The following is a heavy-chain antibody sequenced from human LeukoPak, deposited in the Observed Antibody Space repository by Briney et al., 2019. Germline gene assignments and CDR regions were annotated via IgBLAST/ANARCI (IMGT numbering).Heavy chain of an antibody. D-gene: IGHD2-2*01. V-gene: IGHV1-69*05. CDR1: GGTFSSYA. J-gene: IGHJ2*01. Sequence: GASVKVSCKASGGTFSSYAISWVRQAPGQGLEWIGGIIPIFGTANYAQKFQGRVTITTDESTSTAYMELSSLRSEDTAVYYCARVSCSSTSCYRNWYFDLWGRGTLVTVSS. CDR3: ARVSCSSTSCYRNWYFDL. CDR2: IIPIFGTA.